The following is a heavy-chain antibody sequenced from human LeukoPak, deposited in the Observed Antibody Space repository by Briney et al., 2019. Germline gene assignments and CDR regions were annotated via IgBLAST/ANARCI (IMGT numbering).Heavy chain of an antibody. Sequence: GGSLRLSCAASGFTFSNFAMMWVRQAPGTGLQWVSTITGYGATFYTDSVRGRFTIFRDTSMNTLFLQMNSLGAEDTAVYYCAKGAAAGKVDWFDPWGQGTLVTVSS. J-gene: IGHJ5*02. V-gene: IGHV3-23*01. CDR2: ITGYGAT. CDR1: GFTFSNFA. D-gene: IGHD6-13*01. CDR3: AKGAAAGKVDWFDP.